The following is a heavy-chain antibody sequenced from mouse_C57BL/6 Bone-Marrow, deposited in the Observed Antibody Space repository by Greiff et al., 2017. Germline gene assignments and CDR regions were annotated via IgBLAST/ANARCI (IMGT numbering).Heavy chain of an antibody. CDR2: IDPSDSYT. CDR1: GYTFTSYW. D-gene: IGHD1-1*01. J-gene: IGHJ4*01. Sequence: QVQLQQPGAELVKPGASVKLSCKASGYTFTSYWMQWVKQRPGQGLEWIGEIDPSDSYTNYNQKFNGKATLTVDTSSSTAYMQLSSLTSEDSAVYYCARGRLITTVVATDYYAMDYWGQGTSVTVSS. V-gene: IGHV1-50*01. CDR3: ARGRLITTVVATDYYAMDY.